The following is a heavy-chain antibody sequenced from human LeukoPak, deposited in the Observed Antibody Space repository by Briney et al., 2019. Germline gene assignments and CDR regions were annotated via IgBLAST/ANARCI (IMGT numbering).Heavy chain of an antibody. D-gene: IGHD3-10*01. CDR2: IRYDGSNK. J-gene: IGHJ4*02. Sequence: GGSLRLSCAASGFTFSCYGMHWVRQAPGKGLEWVAFIRYDGSNKYYADSVKGRFTISRDNSKNTLYLQMNSLRAEDTAVDYYAKDMTPFFYGSGRDYFDYWGQGTLVTVSS. V-gene: IGHV3-30*02. CDR3: AKDMTPFFYGSGRDYFDY. CDR1: GFTFSCYG.